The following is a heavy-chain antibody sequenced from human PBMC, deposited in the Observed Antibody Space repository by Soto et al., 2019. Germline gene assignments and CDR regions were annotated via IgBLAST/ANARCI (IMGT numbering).Heavy chain of an antibody. CDR1: GGSFSGYY. CDR2: INHSGST. CDR3: ARGRGGYSSYY. V-gene: IGHV4-34*01. Sequence: SETLSLTCAVYGGSFSGYYWSWIRQPPGKGLEWIGEINHSGSTNYNPSLKSRVTISVDTSKNQFSLKLSSVTAADTAVYYCARGRGGYSSYYWGQGTLVTVSS. J-gene: IGHJ4*02. D-gene: IGHD6-19*01.